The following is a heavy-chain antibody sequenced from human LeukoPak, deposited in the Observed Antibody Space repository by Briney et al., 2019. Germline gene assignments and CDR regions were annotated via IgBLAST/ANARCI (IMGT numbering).Heavy chain of an antibody. CDR3: ARLLVEMATISLPTSYYYGMDV. D-gene: IGHD5-24*01. CDR2: IWYDGSNK. J-gene: IGHJ6*02. V-gene: IGHV3-33*01. CDR1: GFRFSNYG. Sequence: GGSLRLSCAASGFRFSNYGMHWVRQAPGKGLEWVALIWYDGSNKYYADSVKGRFTISRDNSKNTLYLQMNSLRAEDTAVYYCARLLVEMATISLPTSYYYGMDVWGQGTTVTVSS.